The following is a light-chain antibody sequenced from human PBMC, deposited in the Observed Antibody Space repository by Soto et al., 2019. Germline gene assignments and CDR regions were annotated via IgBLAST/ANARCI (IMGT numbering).Light chain of an antibody. J-gene: IGLJ1*01. V-gene: IGLV1-40*01. Sequence: QAVVTQPPSVSGAPGQRVTISCTGSSSNIGTGYNIHWYQQVPGTAPKLLIYGNSNRPSGVPDRFSGSKSGTSASLAITGXXXXXXXXXXCQSYDSSLSGGVFGTGTKLTVL. CDR1: SSNIGTGYN. CDR3: QSYDSSLSGGV. CDR2: GNS.